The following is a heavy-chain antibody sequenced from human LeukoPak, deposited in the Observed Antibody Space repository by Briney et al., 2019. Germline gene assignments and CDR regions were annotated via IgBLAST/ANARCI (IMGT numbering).Heavy chain of an antibody. J-gene: IGHJ4*02. CDR2: ISGGAHST. V-gene: IGHV3-23*01. CDR3: AKDREAAVAGTGY. Sequence: GGSLRLSCVASGFTFTNYAMNWVRQAPGKGLDWVSTISGGAHSTNYADSVKGRFTISRDNSKNTLYLQMNSLRAEDTAVYYCAKDREAAVAGTGYWGQGTLVTVSS. D-gene: IGHD6-19*01. CDR1: GFTFTNYA.